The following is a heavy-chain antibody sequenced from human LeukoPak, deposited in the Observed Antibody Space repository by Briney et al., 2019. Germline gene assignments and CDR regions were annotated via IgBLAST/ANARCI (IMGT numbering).Heavy chain of an antibody. CDR3: ARNRPVAGQGRWFDP. Sequence: ASVKVSCKASGYTFTSYYMHWVRQAPGQGLEWMGIINPSGGSTSYAQKFQGRVTMTRDTSTSTVYMELSSLRSEDTAVYYCARNRPVAGQGRWFDPWGQGTLVTVSS. V-gene: IGHV1-46*01. CDR2: INPSGGST. D-gene: IGHD6-19*01. J-gene: IGHJ5*02. CDR1: GYTFTSYY.